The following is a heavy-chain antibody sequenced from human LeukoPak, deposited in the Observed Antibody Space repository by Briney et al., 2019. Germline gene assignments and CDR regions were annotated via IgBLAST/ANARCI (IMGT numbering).Heavy chain of an antibody. CDR1: GFTFSDYY. J-gene: IGHJ4*02. D-gene: IGHD3-22*01. Sequence: GGSLRLSCAASGFTFSDYYMSWIRQAPGKGLEWVSYISSGTSTISYADSVKGRFTISRDNAMNSLSLQMNSLRAEDTAVYYCARGTSSSDYSRLYYFDYWGQGTLVTVSS. V-gene: IGHV3-11*04. CDR3: ARGTSSSDYSRLYYFDY. CDR2: ISSGTSTI.